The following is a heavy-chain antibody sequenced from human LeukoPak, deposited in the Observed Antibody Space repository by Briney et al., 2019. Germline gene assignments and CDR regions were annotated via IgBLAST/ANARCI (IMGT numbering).Heavy chain of an antibody. V-gene: IGHV3-23*01. CDR2: ISGSGGST. CDR1: GFTFDDYA. Sequence: PGGSLRLSCAASGFTFDDYAMHWVRQAPGKGLEWVSAISGSGGSTYYADSVKGRFTISRDNSKNTLYLQMNSLRAEDTAVYYCARGYYDSSGYYPFDYWGQGTLVTVSS. D-gene: IGHD3-22*01. CDR3: ARGYYDSSGYYPFDY. J-gene: IGHJ4*02.